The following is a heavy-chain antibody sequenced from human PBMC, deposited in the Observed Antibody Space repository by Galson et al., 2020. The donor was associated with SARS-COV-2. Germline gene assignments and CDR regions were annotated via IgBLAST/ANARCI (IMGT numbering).Heavy chain of an antibody. CDR3: ARAPNYRSSTD. CDR1: GFTLSDSY. V-gene: IGHV3-11*06. Sequence: GESLKIPCAGPGFTLSDSYIHWIRQTPGERLEWLSYNSGSGSPTIYADSVKGRFTISRDNAKNSVYLQMNSLRVDDTAVYYCARAPNYRSSTDWGQGTLVTVSS. J-gene: IGHJ4*02. D-gene: IGHD2-2*01. CDR2: NSGSGSPT.